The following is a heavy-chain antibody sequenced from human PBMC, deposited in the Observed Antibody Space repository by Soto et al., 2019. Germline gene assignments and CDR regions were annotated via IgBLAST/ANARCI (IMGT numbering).Heavy chain of an antibody. Sequence: ETLSLTCTVSSAPVSSTTYTWGWIRQPPGKGLEWVASVYYGGRSYYNPSLNSRVTISVDTSKNQFSLKMTSVTAADTAVYCCARLNGYCIRGSCHGHYAMDVWGQGTTVTVSS. CDR1: SAPVSSTTYT. CDR2: VYYGGRS. D-gene: IGHD2-15*01. CDR3: ARLNGYCIRGSCHGHYAMDV. V-gene: IGHV4-39*01. J-gene: IGHJ6*02.